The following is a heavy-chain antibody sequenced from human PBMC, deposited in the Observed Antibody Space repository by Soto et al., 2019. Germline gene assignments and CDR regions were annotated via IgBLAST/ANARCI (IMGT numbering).Heavy chain of an antibody. CDR3: ARGGAGGWLDYYYYGMDV. CDR2: IYYSGST. CDR1: GGSISSYY. J-gene: IGHJ6*02. Sequence: PSETLSLTCTVSGGSISSYYWSWIRQPPGKGLEWIGYIYYSGSTNYNPSLKSRVTISVDTSKNQFSLKLSSVTAADTAVYYCARGGAGGWLDYYYYGMDVWGQGTTVTVSS. D-gene: IGHD6-19*01. V-gene: IGHV4-59*01.